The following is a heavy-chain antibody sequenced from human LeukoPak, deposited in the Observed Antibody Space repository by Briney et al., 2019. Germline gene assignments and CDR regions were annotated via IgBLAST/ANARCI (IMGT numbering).Heavy chain of an antibody. V-gene: IGHV3-7*01. CDR2: IKQDGSEE. CDR3: ARRFFYDSNSYYRHFDS. CDR1: GFTFSSYW. D-gene: IGHD2-2*02. J-gene: IGHJ4*02. Sequence: GGSLRLSCAASGFTFSSYWMSWVRQAPGKGLEWLATIKQDGSEERYVESVKARFTISRDNAKSSLYLQMNSLRAEDTAIYYCARRFFYDSNSYYRHFDSWGQGTLVAVSS.